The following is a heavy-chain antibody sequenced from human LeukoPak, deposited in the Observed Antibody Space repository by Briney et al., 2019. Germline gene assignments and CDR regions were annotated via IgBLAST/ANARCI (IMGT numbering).Heavy chain of an antibody. J-gene: IGHJ6*03. V-gene: IGHV1-69*06. D-gene: IGHD4-17*01. CDR1: GGTFSSYA. CDR3: ARGDYDYGDFYYYYYMDV. CDR2: IIPIFGTA. Sequence: SVKVSCKASGGTFSSYAISWVRQAPGQGLEWMGGIIPIFGTANYAQKFQGRVTITADKSTSTAYMELSSLRSEDTAVYYCARGDYDYGDFYYYYYMDVWGKGTTVTVSS.